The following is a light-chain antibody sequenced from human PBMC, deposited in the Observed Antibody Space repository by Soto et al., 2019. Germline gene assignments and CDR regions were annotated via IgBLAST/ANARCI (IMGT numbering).Light chain of an antibody. Sequence: EIMITQSAVTLSVSPGERATLSCRASQSVNSNLAWYQQKPGQAPRLLIYGASTRATGIPASFIGNGSGTEFTLTASSLQPEDFAVYYCQQYNNWPFTFGPGTKVYI. CDR2: GAS. V-gene: IGKV3-15*01. J-gene: IGKJ3*01. CDR1: QSVNSN. CDR3: QQYNNWPFT.